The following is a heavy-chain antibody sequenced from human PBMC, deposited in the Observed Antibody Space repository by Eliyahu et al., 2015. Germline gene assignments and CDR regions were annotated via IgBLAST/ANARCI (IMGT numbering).Heavy chain of an antibody. D-gene: IGHD3-9*01. CDR1: GGSFSGYY. CDR2: INHSGST. CDR3: HILTGFYYMDV. J-gene: IGHJ6*03. V-gene: IGHV4-34*01. Sequence: QVQLQQWGAGLLKPSXTLSLTCAVYGGSFSGYYWSWIRQPPGKGLEWIGEINHSGSTNYNPSLKSRVTISVDTSKNQFSLKLSSVTAADTAVYYCHILTGFYYMDVWGKGTTVTVSS.